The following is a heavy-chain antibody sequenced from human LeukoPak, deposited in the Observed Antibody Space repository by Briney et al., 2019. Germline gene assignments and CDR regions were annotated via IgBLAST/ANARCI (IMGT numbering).Heavy chain of an antibody. CDR2: ISSSSSYI. CDR3: ARDPVLRFLEDV. D-gene: IGHD3-3*01. J-gene: IGHJ6*03. V-gene: IGHV3-21*01. CDR1: GFTFSSYS. Sequence: GGSLGLSCAASGFTFSSYSMNWVRQAPGKGLEWVSSISSSSSYIYYADSVKGRFTISRDNAKNSLYLQMNSLRAEDTAVYYCARDPVLRFLEDVWGKGTTVTVSS.